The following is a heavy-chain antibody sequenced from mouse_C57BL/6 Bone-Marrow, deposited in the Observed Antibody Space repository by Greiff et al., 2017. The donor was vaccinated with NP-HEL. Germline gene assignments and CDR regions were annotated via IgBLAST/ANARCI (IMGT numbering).Heavy chain of an antibody. V-gene: IGHV2-2*01. Sequence: QVQLKESGPGLVQPSQSLSITCTVSGFSLTSYGVHWVRQSPGKGLEWLGVIWSGGSTDYNAAFISRLSISKDNSKSQVFFKMNSLQADDTAIYYCARSLYDYDAWFAYWGQGTLVTVSA. CDR2: IWSGGST. D-gene: IGHD2-4*01. J-gene: IGHJ3*01. CDR3: ARSLYDYDAWFAY. CDR1: GFSLTSYG.